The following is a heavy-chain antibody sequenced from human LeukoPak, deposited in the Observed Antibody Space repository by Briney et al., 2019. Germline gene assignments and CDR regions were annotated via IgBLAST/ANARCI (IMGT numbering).Heavy chain of an antibody. CDR2: ISSSSSYI. CDR1: GFTFSSYS. J-gene: IGHJ4*02. CDR3: AREGAPYGSGSYLPY. Sequence: GGSLRLSCAASGFTFSSYSMNWVRQAPGKGLEWVSSISSSSSYIYYADSVKGRFTISRDNAKNSLYLQMNSLRAEDTAVYYCAREGAPYGSGSYLPYWGQGTLVTVSS. V-gene: IGHV3-21*01. D-gene: IGHD3-10*01.